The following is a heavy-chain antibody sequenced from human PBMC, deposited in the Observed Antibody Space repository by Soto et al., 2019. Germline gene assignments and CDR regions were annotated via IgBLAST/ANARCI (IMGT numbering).Heavy chain of an antibody. CDR2: ISSSGSTI. Sequence: EVQLVESGGGLVQPGGSLRLSCAASGFTFSSYEMNWVRQAPGKGLEWVSYISSSGSTIYYADSVKGRFTISRDNAKNSLHLQMNSLRAEDTAVYYCARGGRSGYSYGWDYFDYWGQGTLVTVSS. D-gene: IGHD5-18*01. CDR1: GFTFSSYE. J-gene: IGHJ4*02. CDR3: ARGGRSGYSYGWDYFDY. V-gene: IGHV3-48*03.